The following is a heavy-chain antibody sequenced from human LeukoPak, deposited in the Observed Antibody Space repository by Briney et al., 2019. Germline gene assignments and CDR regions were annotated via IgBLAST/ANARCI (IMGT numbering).Heavy chain of an antibody. D-gene: IGHD2/OR15-2a*01. CDR3: ARVSILIVPYYAFDI. CDR1: GFTFSSYG. J-gene: IGHJ3*02. V-gene: IGHV3-23*01. Sequence: GGSLRLSCAASGFTFSSYGMSWVRQAPGKGLEWVSAISGSGGSTYYADSVRGRFTISRDNSKNTLYLQMNSLRAEDTAVYYCARVSILIVPYYAFDIWGQGTMVTVSS. CDR2: ISGSGGST.